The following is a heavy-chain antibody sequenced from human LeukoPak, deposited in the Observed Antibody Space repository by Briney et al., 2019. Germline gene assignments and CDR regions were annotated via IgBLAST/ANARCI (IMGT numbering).Heavy chain of an antibody. Sequence: PGGSLRLSCAASGFTFSDYDMSWIRQAPGKGQEWISYIASSSSYTNYADSVKGRFTISRDNAKNSLYLQMNSLRAEDTAVYYCARKADYFDYWGQGTLVTVSS. V-gene: IGHV3-11*03. CDR2: IASSSSYT. CDR1: GFTFSDYD. J-gene: IGHJ4*02. D-gene: IGHD2-15*01. CDR3: ARKADYFDY.